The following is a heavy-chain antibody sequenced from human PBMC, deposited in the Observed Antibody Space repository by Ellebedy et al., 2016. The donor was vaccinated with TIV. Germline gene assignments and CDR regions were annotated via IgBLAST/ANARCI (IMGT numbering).Heavy chain of an antibody. Sequence: GESLKISCAASGLTFSDYGMHWVRQAPGEGLEWVAIIAHDGSIRHYADSVKGRFTISRDNSKHTLYLQMNSLRAEDTAAYYCAMQFQQLTRPFGMDVWGQGTTVTVSS. CDR3: AMQFQQLTRPFGMDV. D-gene: IGHD6-13*01. V-gene: IGHV3-30*03. J-gene: IGHJ6*02. CDR1: GLTFSDYG. CDR2: IAHDGSIR.